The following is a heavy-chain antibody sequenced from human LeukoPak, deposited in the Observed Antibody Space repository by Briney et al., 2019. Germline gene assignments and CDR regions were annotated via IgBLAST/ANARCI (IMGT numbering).Heavy chain of an antibody. V-gene: IGHV3-23*01. CDR1: GFTFSSYA. CDR3: AKVFSRIDFWSGSYIDY. CDR2: ISGSGGST. D-gene: IGHD3-3*01. Sequence: PGGSLRLSCAASGFTFSSYAMSWVRQAPGKGLEWVSAISGSGGSTYYADSVKGRFTISRDNSKNTLYLQMNSLRAEDTAVYYCAKVFSRIDFWSGSYIDYWGQGTLVTVSS. J-gene: IGHJ4*02.